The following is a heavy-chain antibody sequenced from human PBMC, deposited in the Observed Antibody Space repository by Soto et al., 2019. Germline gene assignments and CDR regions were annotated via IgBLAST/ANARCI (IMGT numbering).Heavy chain of an antibody. CDR3: ASDLIVDRTDNYSTDV. D-gene: IGHD3-22*01. Sequence: GASVKVSCKASGYSIRSNYVHWVRQAPGQGLEWMGWINPNSSGTVYAQKFQGRVSMTRDAYLTTAYMQLNRLTSDDTAVYYCASDLIVDRTDNYSTDVWR. CDR1: GYSIRSNY. J-gene: IGHJ6*02. V-gene: IGHV1-2*02. CDR2: INPNSSGT.